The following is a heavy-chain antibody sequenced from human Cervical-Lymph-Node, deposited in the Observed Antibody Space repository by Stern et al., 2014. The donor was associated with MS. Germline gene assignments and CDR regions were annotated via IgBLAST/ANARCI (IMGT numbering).Heavy chain of an antibody. D-gene: IGHD4-11*01. CDR3: AGLDYPSWGMDV. CDR1: RDSISSYY. CDR2: IYYNGLT. J-gene: IGHJ6*02. Sequence: QVQLQESGPGLVKPSETLSLTCTVSRDSISSYYWSWIRQPPGKGLEWIGYIYYNGLTNYNPSLKSRVTISVDTSKNQVSLKLRSVTAADTAVYYCAGLDYPSWGMDVWGQGTTVTVSS. V-gene: IGHV4-59*01.